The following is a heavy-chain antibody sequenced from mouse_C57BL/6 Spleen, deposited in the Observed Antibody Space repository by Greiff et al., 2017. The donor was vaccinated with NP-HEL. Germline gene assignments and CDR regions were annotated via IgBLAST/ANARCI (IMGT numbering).Heavy chain of an antibody. V-gene: IGHV14-1*01. CDR3: TTSGNPYAMDY. J-gene: IGHJ4*01. Sequence: EVQLQQSGAELVRPGASVKLSCTASGFNIKDYYMHWVKQRPEQGLEWIGRIDPEDGDTEYAPKFQGKATMTADTSSNTAYLQLSSLTSEETAVYYCTTSGNPYAMDYWGQGTSVTVSS. CDR1: GFNIKDYY. CDR2: IDPEDGDT. D-gene: IGHD2-1*01.